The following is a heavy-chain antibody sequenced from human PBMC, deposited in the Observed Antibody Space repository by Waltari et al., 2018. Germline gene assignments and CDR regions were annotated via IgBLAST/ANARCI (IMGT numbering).Heavy chain of an antibody. V-gene: IGHV3-23*01. Sequence: EVQLLESGGGLVQPGGSLRPSCAASGFTFSSHAMSWVRQAPGKGLGGVSAISGSGGSTYYADSVKGRFTISRDNSKNTLYLQMNSLRAEDTAVYYCAKDSHFDYWGQGTLVTVSS. J-gene: IGHJ4*02. CDR2: ISGSGGST. CDR3: AKDSHFDY. CDR1: GFTFSSHA.